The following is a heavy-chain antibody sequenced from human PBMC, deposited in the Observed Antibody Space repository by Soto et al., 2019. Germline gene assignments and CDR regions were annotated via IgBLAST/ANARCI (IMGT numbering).Heavy chain of an antibody. CDR3: ARRNSYGHGGYYYGMDV. D-gene: IGHD5-18*01. J-gene: IGHJ6*02. CDR2: ISAYNGNT. V-gene: IGHV1-18*01. Sequence: ASVKVSCKASGYTFTSYGISWVRQAPGQGLEWMGWISAYNGNTNYAQKLQGRVTMTTDTSTSTAYMELRSLRSDDTAVYYCARRNSYGHGGYYYGMDVWGQGTTVTVSS. CDR1: GYTFTSYG.